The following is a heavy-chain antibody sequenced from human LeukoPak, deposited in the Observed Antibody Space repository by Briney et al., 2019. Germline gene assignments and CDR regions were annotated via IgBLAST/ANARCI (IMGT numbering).Heavy chain of an antibody. Sequence: SETLSLTCTVSGXSISSGDDYWSWIRQHPGKGLEWIGYIYYSGSTYYNPSLKSRVTISLDTSKNQFSLKLSSVTAADTAVYYCARDQEDSGTDYWGQGTLVTVSS. V-gene: IGHV4-31*03. CDR1: GXSISSGDDY. CDR2: IYYSGST. D-gene: IGHD3-10*01. CDR3: ARDQEDSGTDY. J-gene: IGHJ4*02.